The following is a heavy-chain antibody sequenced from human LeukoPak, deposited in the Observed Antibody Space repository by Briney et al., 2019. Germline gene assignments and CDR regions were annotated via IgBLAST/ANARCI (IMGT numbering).Heavy chain of an antibody. CDR1: GDSVSSNSAA. CDR2: TYYRSKWYT. Sequence: SQTLSLTCAISGDSVSSNSAAWSWIRQSPSRGLEWLGRTYYRSKWYTDYAVSVKSRITINPDTSKNQFSLQLNSVTPEDTAVYYCARGYSSSWAFDYWGREPWSPSPQ. D-gene: IGHD6-13*01. CDR3: ARGYSSSWAFDY. J-gene: IGHJ4*02. V-gene: IGHV6-1*01.